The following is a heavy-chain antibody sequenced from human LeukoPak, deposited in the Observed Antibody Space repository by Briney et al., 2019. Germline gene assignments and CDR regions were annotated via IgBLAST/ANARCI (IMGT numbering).Heavy chain of an antibody. CDR1: GFTFSSCE. J-gene: IGHJ4*02. D-gene: IGHD6-13*01. CDR2: ISSSGSTI. V-gene: IGHV3-48*03. Sequence: PGGSLRLSCAASGFTFSSCEMNWVRQAPGKGLEWVSYISSSGSTIYYADSVKGRFTISRDNAKNSLYLQMNSLRAEDTAVYYCARVRGGNSSPLSYWGQGTLVTVSS. CDR3: ARVRGGNSSPLSY.